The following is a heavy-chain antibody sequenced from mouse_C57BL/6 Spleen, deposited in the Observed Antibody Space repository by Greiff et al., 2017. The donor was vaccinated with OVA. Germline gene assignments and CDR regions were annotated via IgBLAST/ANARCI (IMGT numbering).Heavy chain of an antibody. Sequence: QVQLKQSGAELAKPGASVKLSCKASGYTFTSYWMHWVKQRPGQGLEWIGYINPSSGYTKYTQKFKDKATLTADKSSSTAYMQLSSLTSEDSAVYYCARSCTTVVFDYWGQGTTLTVSS. CDR1: GYTFTSYW. J-gene: IGHJ2*01. D-gene: IGHD1-1*01. CDR3: ARSCTTVVFDY. V-gene: IGHV1-7*01. CDR2: INPSSGYT.